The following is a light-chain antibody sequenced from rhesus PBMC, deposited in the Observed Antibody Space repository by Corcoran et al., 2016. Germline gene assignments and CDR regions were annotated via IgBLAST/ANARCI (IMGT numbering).Light chain of an antibody. CDR2: KAS. CDR1: QSISNW. J-gene: IGKJ3*01. V-gene: IGKV1-22*01. Sequence: DIQMTQSPSSLSASVGDTVTITCRASQSISNWLDWYQPKPGKAPKLVIYKASTLQTGVPSRFSGSGYGSDFTLTISSLQSEDFATYYCQHYGSREFTFGPGTKLDIK. CDR3: QHYGSREFT.